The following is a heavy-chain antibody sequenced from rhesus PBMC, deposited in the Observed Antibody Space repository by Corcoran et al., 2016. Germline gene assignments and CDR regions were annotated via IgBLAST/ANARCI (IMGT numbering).Heavy chain of an antibody. CDR3: ARASLSWFPYDY. CDR1: GGSISSSNW. J-gene: IGHJ4*01. D-gene: IGHD6-13*01. V-gene: IGHV4-65*01. Sequence: QVQLQESGPGLVKPSETLSLTCAVSGGSISSSNWWSWIRQPPGKGLEWIGYISGSCSSTYYNPSLKTRVNISPDTSKHQFSLKLSCVTAADTAVYYCARASLSWFPYDYWGQGVLVTVSS. CDR2: ISGSCSST.